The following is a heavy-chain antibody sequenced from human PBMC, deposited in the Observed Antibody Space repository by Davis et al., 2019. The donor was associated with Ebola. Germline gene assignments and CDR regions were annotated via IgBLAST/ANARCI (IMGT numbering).Heavy chain of an antibody. D-gene: IGHD6-13*01. J-gene: IGHJ4*02. CDR3: ANIAAAGTWDY. CDR1: GYTFTSYG. V-gene: IGHV1-18*04. CDR2: ISAYNGNT. Sequence: AASVKVSCKASGYTFTSYGISWVRQAPGQGLEWMGWISAYNGNTNYAQKLQGRVTMTTDTSTSTAYMELRSLRSDDTAVYYCANIAAAGTWDYWGQGTLVTVSS.